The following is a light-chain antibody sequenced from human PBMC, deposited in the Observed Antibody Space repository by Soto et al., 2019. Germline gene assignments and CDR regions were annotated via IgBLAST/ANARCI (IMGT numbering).Light chain of an antibody. CDR2: GAS. CDR3: QQYGRSSLMCT. Sequence: EIVLTQSPGTLSLSPGERATLSCRASQSVTSDFLAWYQQKPGQAPRLLIYGASTRAAGVPDRFSGSGSGTDFTRTITRLEPEDLAVYDCQQYGRSSLMCTVGQGTKLGV. J-gene: IGKJ2*02. V-gene: IGKV3-20*01. CDR1: QSVTSDF.